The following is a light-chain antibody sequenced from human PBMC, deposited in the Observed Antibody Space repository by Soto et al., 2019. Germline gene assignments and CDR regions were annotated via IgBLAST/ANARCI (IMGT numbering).Light chain of an antibody. CDR2: GVS. Sequence: DIVLTQSPGTLSLSPGERATLSCRASQRGRSSFLAWYQQRPGQAPRLLIHGVSSRATGIPDRFSGSGSGTDFSLTINRLDPEDFALYCCQQDGSSPFTCGPGTKLETK. CDR1: QRGRSSF. J-gene: IGKJ3*01. V-gene: IGKV3-20*01. CDR3: QQDGSSPFT.